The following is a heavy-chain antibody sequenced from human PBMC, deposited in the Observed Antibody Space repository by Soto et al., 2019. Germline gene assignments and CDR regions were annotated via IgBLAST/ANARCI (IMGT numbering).Heavy chain of an antibody. CDR2: IYYSGST. V-gene: IGHV4-39*01. CDR1: GGSISSSSYN. Sequence: QLQLQESGPGLVKPSETLSLTCTVSGGSISSSSYNWGWIRQPPGKGLEWIGSIYYSGSTYYNPSLKSRVTISVDTSKNQFSLKLSSVTAADTAVYYCARGYSSGWYPFDYWGQGTLVTVSS. D-gene: IGHD6-19*01. CDR3: ARGYSSGWYPFDY. J-gene: IGHJ4*02.